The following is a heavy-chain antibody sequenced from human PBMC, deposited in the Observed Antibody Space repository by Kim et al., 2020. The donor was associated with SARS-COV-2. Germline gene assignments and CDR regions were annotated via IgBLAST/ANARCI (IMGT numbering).Heavy chain of an antibody. J-gene: IGHJ5*02. D-gene: IGHD7-27*01. V-gene: IGHV3-11*06. CDR3: ARDNWETSDPFDP. Sequence: YADTVKGRVTISRNNAKNSLYLQMNSMRAEDTAVYYCARDNWETSDPFDPWGQGTLVTVSS.